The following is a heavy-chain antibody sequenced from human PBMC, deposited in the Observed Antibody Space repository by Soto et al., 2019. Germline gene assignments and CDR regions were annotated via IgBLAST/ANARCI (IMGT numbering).Heavy chain of an antibody. D-gene: IGHD3-10*01. CDR3: AKDSGRGSADYYFDY. J-gene: IGHJ4*02. V-gene: IGHV3-7*01. Sequence: GGSLRLSCAASGFTFSNYWMSWVRQAPGKGLEWVANIRQDGNENYYVDSVKGRFTTSRDNTKNSFYLQMNSLRAEDTAVYYCAKDSGRGSADYYFDYWGQGTLVTVSS. CDR1: GFTFSNYW. CDR2: IRQDGNEN.